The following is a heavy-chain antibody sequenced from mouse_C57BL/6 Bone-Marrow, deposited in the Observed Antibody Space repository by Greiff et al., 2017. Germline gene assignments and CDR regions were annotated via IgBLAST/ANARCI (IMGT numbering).Heavy chain of an antibody. Sequence: QVTLKESGPGILQPSQTLSLACTFSGISLSTSGMGLSWLRKPSGKALEWLASIWNNDNYYNPSLKSRPTISTETSNYQVFLKLTSVDTADSATYYGAWRGLSYYGSSYWYCDVWGTGTTVTVSS. V-gene: IGHV8-2*01. J-gene: IGHJ1*03. CDR2: WNNDNY. CDR1: ISLSTSGMGL. CDR3: WRGLSYYGSSYWYCDV. D-gene: IGHD1-1*01.